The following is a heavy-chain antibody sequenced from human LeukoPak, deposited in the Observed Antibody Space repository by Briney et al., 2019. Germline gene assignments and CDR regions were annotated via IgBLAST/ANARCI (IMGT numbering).Heavy chain of an antibody. CDR1: GGTFSSYT. D-gene: IGHD5-12*01. CDR3: ARGARVATIIGYYYGMDV. J-gene: IGHJ6*02. Sequence: SVKVSCKASGGTFSSYTISWVRQAPGQGLEWMGRIIPILGIANYAQKFQGRVTITADKSTSTAYMELSSLRSEDTAVYYCARGARVATIIGYYYGMDVWGQGTTVIVSS. CDR2: IIPILGIA. V-gene: IGHV1-69*02.